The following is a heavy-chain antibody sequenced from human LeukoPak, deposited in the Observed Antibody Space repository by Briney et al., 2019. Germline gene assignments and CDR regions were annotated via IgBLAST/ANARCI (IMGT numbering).Heavy chain of an antibody. CDR1: GGSISSSSYY. CDR2: IYYSGST. Sequence: SETLSLTCTVSGGSISSSSYYWGWIRQPPGKGLEWIGSIYYSGSTYYNPSLKSRVTISVDTSKNQFSLKLSSVSAADTAVYYCATRLLSYYFDYWGQGTLVTVSS. CDR3: ATRLLSYYFDY. J-gene: IGHJ4*02. V-gene: IGHV4-39*01. D-gene: IGHD2/OR15-2a*01.